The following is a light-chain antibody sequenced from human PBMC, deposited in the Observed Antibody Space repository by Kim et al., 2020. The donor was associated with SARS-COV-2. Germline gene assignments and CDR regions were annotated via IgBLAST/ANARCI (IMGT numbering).Light chain of an antibody. Sequence: GKTVTTSCTGSSGSIDDNYVQWYQQRPGGVPTTVIYEDDQRPSGVSDRFSGSIDNSSNSASLTISGLRTEDEADYYCQSYNRDNVLFGGGTQLTVL. CDR3: QSYNRDNVL. CDR1: SGSIDDNY. V-gene: IGLV6-57*02. J-gene: IGLJ2*01. CDR2: EDD.